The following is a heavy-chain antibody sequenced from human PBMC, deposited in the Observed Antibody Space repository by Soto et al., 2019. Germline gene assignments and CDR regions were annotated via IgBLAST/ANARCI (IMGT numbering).Heavy chain of an antibody. J-gene: IGHJ4*02. D-gene: IGHD6-25*01. V-gene: IGHV1-18*04. Sequence: QLQMVQSGAEVKKPGASVKVSCKASGYIFTNHDITWVRQAPGQGLEWVGWISTYNGNTNFAQKLQDRVTLTTDTPTSTGYMELSSLRSDDTAVYYCARGADGDYWGQGTLVTVSS. CDR2: ISTYNGNT. CDR3: ARGADGDY. CDR1: GYIFTNHD.